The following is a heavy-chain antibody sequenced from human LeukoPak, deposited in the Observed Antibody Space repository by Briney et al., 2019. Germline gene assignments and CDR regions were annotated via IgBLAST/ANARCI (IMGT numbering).Heavy chain of an antibody. CDR3: ASITVENWFDP. CDR1: GGSISGYY. J-gene: IGHJ5*02. Sequence: SETLSLTCTVSGGSISGYYWSWIRQPPGKGLEWIGYIYYSGSTNYNPSLKSRVTISVDTSKNQFSLKLSSVTAADTAVYYCASITVENWFDPWGQGTLVTVSS. V-gene: IGHV4-59*12. D-gene: IGHD4-11*01. CDR2: IYYSGST.